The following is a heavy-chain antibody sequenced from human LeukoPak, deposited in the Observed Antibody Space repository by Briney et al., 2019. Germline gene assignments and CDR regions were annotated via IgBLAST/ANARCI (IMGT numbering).Heavy chain of an antibody. CDR2: MSYSGST. V-gene: IGHV4-39*02. D-gene: IGHD2-2*01. J-gene: IGHJ4*02. Sequence: SETLSLTCTVSGDSISTTSYYWGWIRQPPGKGLEWIGTMSYSGSTSCSPSLKSRVTISVDTSKNHFSLKLSSVTAADTAVYYCARVIGYCSDTTCPRTYFFDYWGRGTLVTVSS. CDR3: ARVIGYCSDTTCPRTYFFDY. CDR1: GDSISTTSYY.